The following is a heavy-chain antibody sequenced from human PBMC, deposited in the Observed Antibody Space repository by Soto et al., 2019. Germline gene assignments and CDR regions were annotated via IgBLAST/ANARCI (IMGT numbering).Heavy chain of an antibody. Sequence: ASVKVSCKASGYTFTGYYMHWVRQAPGQGHEWMGWINPNSGDTNYAQKLQGWVTMTTDTSTSTAYMELRSLRSDDTAVYYCARAHEVTIFGVVIQHDWFDPWGQGTLVTVSS. D-gene: IGHD3-3*01. V-gene: IGHV1-2*04. CDR1: GYTFTGYY. J-gene: IGHJ5*02. CDR2: INPNSGDT. CDR3: ARAHEVTIFGVVIQHDWFDP.